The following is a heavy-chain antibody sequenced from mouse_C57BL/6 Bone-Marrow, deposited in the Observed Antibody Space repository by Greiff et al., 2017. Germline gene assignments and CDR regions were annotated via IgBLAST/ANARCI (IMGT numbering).Heavy chain of an antibody. D-gene: IGHD2-3*01. Sequence: EVMLVESGGDLVKPGGSLKLSCAASGFTFSSYGMSWVRQTPDKRLEWVATISSGGSYTYSPDRVKGRFTISRDNAKNTLYLQMSSLKSEDTAMYYCARSPIYDGYPRAMDYWGQGTSVTGSS. V-gene: IGHV5-6*01. CDR2: ISSGGSYT. CDR1: GFTFSSYG. J-gene: IGHJ4*01. CDR3: ARSPIYDGYPRAMDY.